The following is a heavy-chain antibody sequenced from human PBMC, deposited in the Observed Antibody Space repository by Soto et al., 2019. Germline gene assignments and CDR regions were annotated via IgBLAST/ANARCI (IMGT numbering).Heavy chain of an antibody. CDR3: ARGGFVVGIYSAMDA. V-gene: IGHV1-69*06. CDR1: GGTLTTNA. Sequence: QVQLVQSGAEVKKAGSSVKVSCKASGGTLTTNAISWVRQAPGQGLEWMGAIIPMFGSPKYAQKFQGRVTITADNPTNTIYMEMISLTSADTAVYYCARGGFVVGIYSAMDAWGQGTTVAVSS. J-gene: IGHJ6*02. CDR2: IIPMFGSP. D-gene: IGHD6-19*01.